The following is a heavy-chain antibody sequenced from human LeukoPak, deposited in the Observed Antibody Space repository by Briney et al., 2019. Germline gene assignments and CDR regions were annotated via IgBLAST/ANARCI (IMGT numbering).Heavy chain of an antibody. CDR3: ARVPDHYYDSSGYYYGDDAFDI. V-gene: IGHV4-34*01. D-gene: IGHD3-22*01. Sequence: SETLSLTCAVYGGSFSGYYWSWIRQPPGKGLEWIGEINHSGSTNYNPSLKSRVTISVDTSKNQFSLKLSSVTAADTAVYYCARVPDHYYDSSGYYYGDDAFDIWGQGTMVTVSS. CDR1: GGSFSGYY. J-gene: IGHJ3*02. CDR2: INHSGST.